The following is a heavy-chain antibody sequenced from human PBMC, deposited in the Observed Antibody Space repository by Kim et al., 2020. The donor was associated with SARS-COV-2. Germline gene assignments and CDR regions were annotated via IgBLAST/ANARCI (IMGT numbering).Heavy chain of an antibody. D-gene: IGHD3-10*01. CDR2: ISAYNGNT. CDR3: ARETGGSGSYYYYYGMDV. V-gene: IGHV1-18*04. Sequence: ASVKVSCKASGYTFTSYGISWVRQAPGQGLEWMGWISAYNGNTNYAQKLQGRVTMTTDTSTSTAYMELRSLRYDDTAVYYCARETGGSGSYYYYYGMDVWGQGTTVTVSS. J-gene: IGHJ6*02. CDR1: GYTFTSYG.